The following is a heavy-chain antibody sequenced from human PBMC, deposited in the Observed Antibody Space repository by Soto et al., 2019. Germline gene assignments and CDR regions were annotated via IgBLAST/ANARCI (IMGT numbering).Heavy chain of an antibody. Sequence: PGGSLRLSCAASGFTFSSYSMNWFRQALGKGLELVSSISSSSSYIYYADSVKGRFTISRDNAKNSLYLQMNSLRAEDTAVYYCAREREYDYIWGSYRHDAFDIWGQGTMVTVS. D-gene: IGHD3-16*02. J-gene: IGHJ3*02. CDR1: GFTFSSYS. CDR3: AREREYDYIWGSYRHDAFDI. V-gene: IGHV3-21*01. CDR2: ISSSSSYI.